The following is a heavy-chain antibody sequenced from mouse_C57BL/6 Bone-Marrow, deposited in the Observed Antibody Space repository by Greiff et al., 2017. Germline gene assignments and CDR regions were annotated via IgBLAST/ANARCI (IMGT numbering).Heavy chain of an antibody. Sequence: QVQLQQSGAELAKPGASVKLSCKASGYTFNSYWMHWVKQRPGQGLEWIGYINPSSGYTKYNQKFKDKATLTADKSSSTAYMQLSSLTYEDSAVYYCASSYYSNYGGAMDYWGQGTSVTVSS. CDR2: INPSSGYT. J-gene: IGHJ4*01. D-gene: IGHD2-5*01. CDR1: GYTFNSYW. V-gene: IGHV1-7*01. CDR3: ASSYYSNYGGAMDY.